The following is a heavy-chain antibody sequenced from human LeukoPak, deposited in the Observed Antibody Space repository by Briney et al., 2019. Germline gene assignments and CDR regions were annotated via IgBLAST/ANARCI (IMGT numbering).Heavy chain of an antibody. CDR3: ATPLFNP. J-gene: IGHJ5*02. Sequence: SETLSLTCAVYGGSFSSYCWSWIRQPPGKGLEWIGEINHSGSTNYNPSLKSRVTISVDTSKNQFSLKLSSVTAADTAVYYCATPLFNPWGQGTLVTVSS. CDR1: GGSFSSYC. CDR2: INHSGST. V-gene: IGHV4-34*01. D-gene: IGHD3-3*01.